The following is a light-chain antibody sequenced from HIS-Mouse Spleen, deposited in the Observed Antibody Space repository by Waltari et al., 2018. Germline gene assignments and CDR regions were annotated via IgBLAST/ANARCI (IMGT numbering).Light chain of an antibody. CDR1: PSLLHSNGYNY. CDR3: MQALQTWT. Sequence: DIVMTQSPLSLPVTPGEPASIPCRSSPSLLHSNGYNYLDWYLQKPGQSPQLLIYLGSNRASGVPDRFSGSGSGTDFTLKISRVEAEDVGVYYCMQALQTWTFGQGTKVEIK. CDR2: LGS. V-gene: IGKV2-28*01. J-gene: IGKJ1*01.